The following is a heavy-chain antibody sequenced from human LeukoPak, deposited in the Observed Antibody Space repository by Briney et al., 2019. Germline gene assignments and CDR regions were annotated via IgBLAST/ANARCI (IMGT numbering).Heavy chain of an antibody. V-gene: IGHV3-48*04. CDR2: ISSSSSTI. D-gene: IGHD3-10*01. Sequence: PGGSLRLSCAASGFTFSSYSMNWVRQAPGKGLEWVSYISSSSSTIYYADSVKGRFTISRDNAKNTLYLQMNSLRAEDTAVYYCARDYGSGTPDYWGQGTLVTVSS. CDR3: ARDYGSGTPDY. CDR1: GFTFSSYS. J-gene: IGHJ4*02.